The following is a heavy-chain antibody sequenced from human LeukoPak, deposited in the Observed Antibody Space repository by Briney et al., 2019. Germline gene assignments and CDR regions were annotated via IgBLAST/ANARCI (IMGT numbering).Heavy chain of an antibody. Sequence: GGSLRLSCAASGFTFSDYYMSWIRQAPGKGLEWVSYISSSSSYTNYADSVKGRFTISRDNAKNSLYLQMNSLRAEDTAVYYCARVAVARTLDPWGQGTLVTVSS. J-gene: IGHJ5*02. CDR2: ISSSSSYT. D-gene: IGHD6-19*01. V-gene: IGHV3-11*06. CDR3: ARVAVARTLDP. CDR1: GFTFSDYY.